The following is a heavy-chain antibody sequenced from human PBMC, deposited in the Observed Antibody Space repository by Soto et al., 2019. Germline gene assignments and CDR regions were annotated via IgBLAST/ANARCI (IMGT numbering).Heavy chain of an antibody. CDR2: INPNSGGT. J-gene: IGHJ4*02. D-gene: IGHD3-22*01. CDR3: AVNYYDSSGYYDLDY. CDR1: GYTFTGYY. Sequence: ASVKVSCKASGYTFTGYYMHWVRQAPGQGLKWMGWINPNSGGTNYAQKFQGWVTMTRDTSISTAYMELSRLRSDGTAVYYCAVNYYDSSGYYDLDYWGQGTLVTVSS. V-gene: IGHV1-2*04.